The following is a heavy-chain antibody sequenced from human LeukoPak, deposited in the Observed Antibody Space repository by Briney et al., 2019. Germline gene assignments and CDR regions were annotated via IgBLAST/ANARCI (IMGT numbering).Heavy chain of an antibody. D-gene: IGHD3-10*02. CDR3: ARGTMFPYYFDY. V-gene: IGHV3-21*01. CDR2: ISSSSSYI. J-gene: IGHJ4*02. Sequence: GGSLRLSCAASGFTFSSYSMKWVRQAPGKGLEWVSFISSSSSYIYYADSVKGRFTISRDNAKNSLYLQMNSLRAEDTAVYYCARGTMFPYYFDYWGPGTLVTVSS. CDR1: GFTFSSYS.